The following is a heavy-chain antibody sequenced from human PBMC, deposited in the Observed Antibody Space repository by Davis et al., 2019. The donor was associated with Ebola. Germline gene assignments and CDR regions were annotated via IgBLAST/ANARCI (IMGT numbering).Heavy chain of an antibody. CDR3: ARDSLPTNYFDY. D-gene: IGHD1-14*01. CDR1: GFSFSGYT. CDR2: MKEDGSDE. J-gene: IGHJ4*02. Sequence: PGGSLRLSCEASGFSFSGYTMTWVRQAPGKGLEWVAKMKEDGSDEHYVDSVKGRFTISRDNAKNSLYLQMNSLRAEDTAVYYCARDSLPTNYFDYWGQGTLVTVSS. V-gene: IGHV3-7*01.